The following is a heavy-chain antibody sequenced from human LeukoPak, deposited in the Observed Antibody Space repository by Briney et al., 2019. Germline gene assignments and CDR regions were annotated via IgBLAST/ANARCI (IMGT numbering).Heavy chain of an antibody. V-gene: IGHV6-1*01. D-gene: IGHD5-18*01. Sequence: SSQTLSLTCAISGDSVSSNSAAWNWIRQSPSRGLEWLGRTYYRSKWYNGYAVFVKSRISVNPDTSKNQFSLQLSSVTAADTAVYYCARAARGYSYGYRDYFDYWGQGTLVTVSS. J-gene: IGHJ4*02. CDR3: ARAARGYSYGYRDYFDY. CDR1: GDSVSSNSAA. CDR2: TYYRSKWYN.